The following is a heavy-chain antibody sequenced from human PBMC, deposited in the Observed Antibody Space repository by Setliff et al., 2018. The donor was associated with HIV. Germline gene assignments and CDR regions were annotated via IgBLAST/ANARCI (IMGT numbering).Heavy chain of an antibody. D-gene: IGHD3-22*01. V-gene: IGHV3-30*02. CDR1: GFTFSNQV. J-gene: IGHJ4*02. CDR3: AKIQNPQGYYYDSSGYYPHPGSPDY. CDR2: IRYDGSNK. Sequence: QPGGSLRLSCAASGFTFSNQVMTWVRQAPGKGLEWVAFIRYDGSNKYYADSVKGRFTISRDNSKNTLYLQMNSLRAEDTAVYYCAKIQNPQGYYYDSSGYYPHPGSPDYWGQGT.